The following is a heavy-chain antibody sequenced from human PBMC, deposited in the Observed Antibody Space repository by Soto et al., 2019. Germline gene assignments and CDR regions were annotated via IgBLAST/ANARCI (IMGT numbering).Heavy chain of an antibody. CDR2: MNPDSGNT. J-gene: IGHJ5*02. CDR3: GRASLITIFSPPPGFAP. D-gene: IGHD3-3*01. Sequence: ASVKVSCKASGYTFTSYDINWVRQATGQGLEWMGWMNPDSGNTGYAQKFQGRVTMTRNTSISTAYMELSSLRSEDTAVYYCGRASLITIFSPPPGFAPWGKGTLVTVSS. V-gene: IGHV1-8*01. CDR1: GYTFTSYD.